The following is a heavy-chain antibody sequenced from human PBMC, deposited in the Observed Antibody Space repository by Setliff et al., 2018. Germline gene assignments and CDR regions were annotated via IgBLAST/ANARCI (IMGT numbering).Heavy chain of an antibody. CDR2: IIPILGTV. CDR1: GYTFTSHD. D-gene: IGHD3-16*01. Sequence: GASVKVSCKASGYTFTSHDINWVRQATGQGLEWMGGIIPILGTVNYAQKFQGRVTITADEPTSTAYMELSSLRSEDTAVYYCARNGKAGEIMRSYYYYMDVWGKGTTVTVSS. V-gene: IGHV1-69*13. CDR3: ARNGKAGEIMRSYYYYMDV. J-gene: IGHJ6*03.